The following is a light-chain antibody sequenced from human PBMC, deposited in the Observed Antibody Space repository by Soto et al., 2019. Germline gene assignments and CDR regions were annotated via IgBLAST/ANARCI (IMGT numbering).Light chain of an antibody. CDR1: SSDVGSSNL. V-gene: IGLV2-23*01. CDR2: EGT. CDR3: CSFARGSTSYV. Sequence: QSALTQPASVSGFPGQSIAISCTGTSSDVGSSNLLSWYQHHPGKAPKLIIYEGTRRPSGVSGRFSGSMSGNTASLTISGLQAEDEAEYYCCSFARGSTSYVFGTGTKVTVL. J-gene: IGLJ1*01.